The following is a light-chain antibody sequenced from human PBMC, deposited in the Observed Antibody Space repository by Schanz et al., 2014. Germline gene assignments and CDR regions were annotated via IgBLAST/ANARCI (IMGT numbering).Light chain of an antibody. Sequence: IQLTQSPSPLSASVGDSVTITCRASQGIGSYLAWYQQKPGKAPQLLIYAASTLQSGVPSRFGGSGSGTDFTLTISSLQPEDFATYYCQQLNTCPFAFGPGTTVDV. CDR3: QQLNTCPFA. V-gene: IGKV1-9*01. CDR1: QGIGSY. CDR2: AAS. J-gene: IGKJ3*01.